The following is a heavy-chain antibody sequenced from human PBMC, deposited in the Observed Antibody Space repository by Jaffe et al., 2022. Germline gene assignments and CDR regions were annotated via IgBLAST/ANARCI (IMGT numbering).Heavy chain of an antibody. CDR2: IIPIFGTA. CDR3: ASQTPPKESLEWLLLSSDWFDP. J-gene: IGHJ5*02. Sequence: QVQLVQSGAEVKKPGSSVKVSCKASGGTFSSYAISWVRQAPGQGLEWMGGIIPIFGTANYAQKFQGRVTITADESTSTAYMELSSLRSEDTAVYYCASQTPPKESLEWLLLSSDWFDPWGQGTLVTVSS. CDR1: GGTFSSYA. V-gene: IGHV1-69*01. D-gene: IGHD3-3*01.